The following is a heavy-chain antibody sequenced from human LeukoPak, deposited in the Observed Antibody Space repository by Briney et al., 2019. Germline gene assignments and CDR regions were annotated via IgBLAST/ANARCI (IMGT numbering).Heavy chain of an antibody. CDR3: AKDRVDYGDYYFDY. CDR1: GFTVSSNY. J-gene: IGHJ4*02. D-gene: IGHD4-17*01. CDR2: ISWNSGSI. V-gene: IGHV3-9*01. Sequence: GGSLRLSCAASGFTVSSNYMSWVRQAPGKGLEWVSGISWNSGSIGYADSVKGRFTISRDNAKNSLYLQMNSLRAEDTALYYCAKDRVDYGDYYFDYWGQGTLVTVSS.